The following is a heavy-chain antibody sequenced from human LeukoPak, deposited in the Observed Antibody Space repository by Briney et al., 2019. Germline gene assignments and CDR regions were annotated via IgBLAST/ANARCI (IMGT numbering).Heavy chain of an antibody. Sequence: GGSLTLSCAASGFTFSSYDMTWVRQAPGKGLEYVSSISSTTIYKFSAGSVKGRFTISRDNVKNSLYLQMNSLRAEDSAVYCARIGLSRDGYNAFDYWGQGVLVTVSS. V-gene: IGHV3-21*01. CDR1: GFTFSSYD. D-gene: IGHD5-24*01. CDR3: RIGLSRDGYNAFDY. CDR2: ISSTTIYK. J-gene: IGHJ4*02.